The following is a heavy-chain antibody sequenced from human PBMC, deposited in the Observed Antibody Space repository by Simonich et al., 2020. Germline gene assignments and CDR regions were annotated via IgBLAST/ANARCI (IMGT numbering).Heavy chain of an antibody. CDR3: ASGWDWGFSHMSDY. J-gene: IGHJ4*02. CDR2: KNPNSGGT. Sequence: QVQLVQSGAEVKKPGASVKVSCKASGYTFTVYYTPWVRQAPGQGLEWMGRKNPNSGGTNYAQKFQGRVTMTRDTSISTAYMELSRLRSDDTAVYYCASGWDWGFSHMSDYWGQGTLVTVSS. D-gene: IGHD7-27*01. V-gene: IGHV1-2*06. CDR1: GYTFTVYY.